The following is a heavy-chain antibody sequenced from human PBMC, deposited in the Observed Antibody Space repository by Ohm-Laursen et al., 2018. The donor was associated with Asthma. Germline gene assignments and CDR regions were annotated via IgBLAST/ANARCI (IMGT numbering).Heavy chain of an antibody. V-gene: IGHV3-21*01. CDR2: ISTASTFI. J-gene: IGHJ1*01. CDR3: ARIGPEWELPGREYSLHH. CDR1: GYTLSRYS. Sequence: SLRLSCAASGYTLSRYSIHWVRQVPGKGLEWVASISTASTFIYYADSVWGRFTTSRDNAKNSVYLQMNSLRAEDTALYYCARIGPEWELPGREYSLHHWGQGTQVTVSS. D-gene: IGHD1-26*01.